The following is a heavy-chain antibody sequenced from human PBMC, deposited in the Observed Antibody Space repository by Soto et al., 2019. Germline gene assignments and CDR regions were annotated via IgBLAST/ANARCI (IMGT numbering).Heavy chain of an antibody. CDR3: ARAVQWLDYFDY. Sequence: QVQLVQSGAEVKKPGSSVKVSCKASGGTFSSYAISWVRQAPGQGLEWMGGIIPILGTANYAQKFQGRVKITADESTSTAYMELSSLRSEDTDVYYCARAVQWLDYFDYWGQGTLVTVSS. J-gene: IGHJ4*02. CDR2: IIPILGTA. CDR1: GGTFSSYA. D-gene: IGHD6-19*01. V-gene: IGHV1-69*11.